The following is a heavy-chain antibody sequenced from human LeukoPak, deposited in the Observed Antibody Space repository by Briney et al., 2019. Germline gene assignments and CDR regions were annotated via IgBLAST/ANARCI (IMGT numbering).Heavy chain of an antibody. V-gene: IGHV5-51*01. CDR2: IYPGDSDT. J-gene: IGHJ3*02. Sequence: GESLKISCKGSGYSFTTYWIGWVRQMPGKGLEWMGIIYPGDSDTRYSPSFQGQVTISADKSTSTAYLQWSSLKASDTAMYYCASPGSGSSNAFDIWGQGTMVTVSS. CDR3: ASPGSGSSNAFDI. CDR1: GYSFTTYW. D-gene: IGHD3-10*01.